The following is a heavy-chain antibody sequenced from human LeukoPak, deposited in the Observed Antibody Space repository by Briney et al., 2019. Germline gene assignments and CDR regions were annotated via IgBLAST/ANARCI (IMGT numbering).Heavy chain of an antibody. J-gene: IGHJ3*02. CDR1: GFTFSSYA. CDR3: AKDLDQNKITSFGVVDAFDI. Sequence: AGGSLRLSCAVSGFTFSSYAMSWVRQAPGKGLEWVSAISGSGGSTYYADSVKGRFTISRDNSKNPLYLQMNSLRAEDTAVYYCAKDLDQNKITSFGVVDAFDIWGQGTMVTVSS. CDR2: ISGSGGST. V-gene: IGHV3-23*01. D-gene: IGHD3-3*01.